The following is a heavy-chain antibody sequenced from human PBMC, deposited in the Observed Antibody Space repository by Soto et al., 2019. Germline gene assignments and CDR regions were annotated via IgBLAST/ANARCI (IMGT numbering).Heavy chain of an antibody. J-gene: IGHJ4*02. CDR3: ARPQGDY. Sequence: PGGSLRLSCAASGFTCSSYAMHWVRQAPGKGLEWVAVISYDGSNKYYADSVKGRFTISRDNSKNTLYLQMNSLRAEDTAGYYCARPQGDYWGQGTLVTV. CDR2: ISYDGSNK. V-gene: IGHV3-30-3*01. CDR1: GFTCSSYA.